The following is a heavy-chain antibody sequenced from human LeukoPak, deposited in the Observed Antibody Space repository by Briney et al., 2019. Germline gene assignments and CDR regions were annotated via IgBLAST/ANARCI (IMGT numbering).Heavy chain of an antibody. V-gene: IGHV4-34*01. CDR1: GGSFSGYY. Sequence: PSETLSLTCAVYGGSFSGYYWSWIRQPPGKGLEWIGEINHSGSTNYNPSLKSRVTISVDTSKTQFSLNLSSVTAADTAVYYCARSRLHPIIFDYWGQGTLVTVSS. D-gene: IGHD5-24*01. CDR3: ARSRLHPIIFDY. J-gene: IGHJ4*02. CDR2: INHSGST.